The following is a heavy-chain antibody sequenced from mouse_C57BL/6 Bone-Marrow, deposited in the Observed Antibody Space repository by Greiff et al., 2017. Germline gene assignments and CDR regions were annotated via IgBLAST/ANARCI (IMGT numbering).Heavy chain of an antibody. V-gene: IGHV5-16*01. CDR2: INYDGSST. J-gene: IGHJ2*01. CDR3: ARGYVGNFDY. CDR1: GFTFSDYY. D-gene: IGHD2-2*01. Sequence: EVMLVESEGGLVQPGSSMKLSCTASGFTFSDYYMAWVRQVPEKGLEWVANINYDGSSTYYLDSLKSRFIISRDNAKNILYRQMSSLKSEDTATYYCARGYVGNFDYWGQGTTLTVSS.